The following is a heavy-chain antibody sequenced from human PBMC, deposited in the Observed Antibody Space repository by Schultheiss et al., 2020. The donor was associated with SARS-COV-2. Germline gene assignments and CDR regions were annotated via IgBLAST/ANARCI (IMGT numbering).Heavy chain of an antibody. CDR2: LNDSGST. J-gene: IGHJ5*02. CDR3: ARVDHVLRFLRP. D-gene: IGHD3-3*01. CDR1: GGSFSGYY. V-gene: IGHV4-34*01. Sequence: SQTLSLTCAVYGGSFSGYYWSWIRQPPGKGLEWIGELNDSGSTNYNPSLKSRVTISVDKSKNQFSLKLSSVTAADTAVYYCARVDHVLRFLRPWGQGTLVTVSS.